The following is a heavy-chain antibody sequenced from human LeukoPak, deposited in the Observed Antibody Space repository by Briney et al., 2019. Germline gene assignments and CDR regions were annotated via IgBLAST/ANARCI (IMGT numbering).Heavy chain of an antibody. CDR1: GFTLRSYG. CDR2: ITSGYST. Sequence: GGSLRLSCAASGFTLRSYGMSWVRMAPGKGLEWASAITSGYSTYYADSVKGRFTISRDNSKNTLYLQMNSLRAEDTAVYYCAKDQPPTNWGQGTPVTVSS. J-gene: IGHJ4*02. V-gene: IGHV3-23*01. CDR3: AKDQPPTN. D-gene: IGHD5-12*01.